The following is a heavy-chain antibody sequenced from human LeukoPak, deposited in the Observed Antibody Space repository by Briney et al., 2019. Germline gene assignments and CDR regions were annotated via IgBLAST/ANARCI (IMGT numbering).Heavy chain of an antibody. D-gene: IGHD2-21*02. J-gene: IGHJ4*02. V-gene: IGHV1-18*01. CDR1: GYTFTSYG. CDR2: ISAYNGNT. Sequence: ASVKVSCKASGYTFTSYGISWVRQAPGQGLEWMGWISAYNGNTNYAQKLQGRVTMTTDTSTSTAYMELRSLRSDDTAVYYCARRWLVTGPSTTRAYFDYWGQGTLVTVSS. CDR3: ARRWLVTGPSTTRAYFDY.